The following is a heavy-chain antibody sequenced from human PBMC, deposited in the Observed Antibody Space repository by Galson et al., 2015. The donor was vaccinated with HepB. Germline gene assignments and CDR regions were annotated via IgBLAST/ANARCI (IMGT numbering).Heavy chain of an antibody. CDR1: GLTFSSYG. CDR2: IWYDGSNK. V-gene: IGHV3-33*01. Sequence: FLRLSCAASGLTFSSYGMHWVRPAPGKGLEWVAVIWYDGSNKYYADSVKGRFTISRDNSKNTLYLQMNSLRAEDTAVYYCARGAVAGPYFDYWGQGTLVTVSS. CDR3: ARGAVAGPYFDY. D-gene: IGHD6-19*01. J-gene: IGHJ4*02.